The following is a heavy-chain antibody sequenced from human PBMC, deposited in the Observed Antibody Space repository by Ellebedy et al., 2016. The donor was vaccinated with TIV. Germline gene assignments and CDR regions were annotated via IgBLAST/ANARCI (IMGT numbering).Heavy chain of an antibody. V-gene: IGHV3-53*01. Sequence: GGSLRLSXAASGFTVSSNYMSWVRQAPGKGLEWVSVIYSGGSTYYADSVKGRFTISRDNSKNTLYLQMNSLRAEDTAVYYCASSADRYYYYGMDVWGQGTTVTVSS. CDR1: GFTVSSNY. J-gene: IGHJ6*02. CDR3: ASSADRYYYYGMDV. CDR2: IYSGGST.